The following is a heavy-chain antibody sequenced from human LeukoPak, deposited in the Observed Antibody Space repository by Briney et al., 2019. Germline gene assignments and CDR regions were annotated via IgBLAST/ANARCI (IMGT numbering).Heavy chain of an antibody. CDR2: INSDGSNK. V-gene: IGHV3-74*01. D-gene: IGHD2-2*01. CDR3: ARWGPYCSSTSCYGLGY. CDR1: GFTFSTYW. Sequence: GGSLRLSCAASGFTFSTYWMHWVRQAPGKGLVWVSRINSDGSNKSYADSVKGRFTISRDNAKNTLYLQMNSLRAEDTAVYYCARWGPYCSSTSCYGLGYWGQGTLVTVSS. J-gene: IGHJ4*02.